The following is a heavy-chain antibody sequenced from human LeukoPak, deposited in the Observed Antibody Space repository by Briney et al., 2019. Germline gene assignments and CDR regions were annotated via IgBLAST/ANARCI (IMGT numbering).Heavy chain of an antibody. D-gene: IGHD6-13*01. CDR3: ARGRYSSSWYLGL. Sequence: SETLSLTCAVYGGSFSGYYWSWIRQPPGKGLEWIGEINHSGSTNYNPSLKSRVTISVDTSKNQFSLKLSSATAADTAVYYCARGRYSSSWYLGLWGQGTLVTVSS. CDR2: INHSGST. CDR1: GGSFSGYY. V-gene: IGHV4-34*01. J-gene: IGHJ4*02.